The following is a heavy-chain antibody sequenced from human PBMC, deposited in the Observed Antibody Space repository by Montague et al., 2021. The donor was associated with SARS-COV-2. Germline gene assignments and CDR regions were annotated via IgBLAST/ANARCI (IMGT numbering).Heavy chain of an antibody. CDR1: GGSISSSNYY. J-gene: IGHJ6*02. V-gene: IGHV4-39*07. Sequence: SETLSPTCTVSGGSISSSNYYWGWIRQPPGKGLEWIGNMYYSGSTYYNPSLKIRVTISIDTSKNQFSLKLSSVTAADTAVYYCARDDIVLQGVTKGMDVWGQGTTVTVSS. CDR3: ARDDIVLQGVTKGMDV. CDR2: MYYSGST. D-gene: IGHD3-10*01.